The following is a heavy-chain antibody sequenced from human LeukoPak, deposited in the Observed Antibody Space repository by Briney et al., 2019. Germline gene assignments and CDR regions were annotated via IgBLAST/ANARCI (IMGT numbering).Heavy chain of an antibody. CDR1: GGSISSSTYY. J-gene: IGHJ4*02. Sequence: SDTLSLTCIISGGSISSSTYYWGWIRQPPGKGLEWIGTLSYSGKTYYNPSLESRVTISVDTSKNQFSLKLSSVTAADTAVYYCARDYYGSGSTHWGQGTLVTVSS. CDR3: ARDYYGSGSTH. V-gene: IGHV4-39*07. CDR2: LSYSGKT. D-gene: IGHD3-10*01.